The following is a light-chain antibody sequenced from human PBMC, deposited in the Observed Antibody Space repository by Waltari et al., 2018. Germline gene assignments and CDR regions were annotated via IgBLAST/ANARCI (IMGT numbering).Light chain of an antibody. CDR3: QQYINYPST. Sequence: QMTQSPSSLSASVGDRVTITCRASQNINRWLAWYQQKPERLPTSRISGAYSVHSGFPARFSGSGSGTEFTLTISSLQPEDFATYYCQQYINYPSTFGQGTRLEIK. CDR1: QNINRW. CDR2: GAY. J-gene: IGKJ5*01. V-gene: IGKV1D-16*01.